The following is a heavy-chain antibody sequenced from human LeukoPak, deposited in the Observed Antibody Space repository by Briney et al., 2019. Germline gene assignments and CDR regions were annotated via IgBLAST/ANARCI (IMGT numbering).Heavy chain of an antibody. D-gene: IGHD7-27*01. J-gene: IGHJ3*02. Sequence: GASVKVSCKASGYTFTSYYMHWVRQAPGQGLEWMGIINPSDGSTSYAQKFQGRVTMTRDTSTSTVYMELSSLRSEDTVVYYCARGLSRGSPLYLGHAFDIWGQGTMVTVSS. CDR2: INPSDGST. V-gene: IGHV1-46*01. CDR1: GYTFTSYY. CDR3: ARGLSRGSPLYLGHAFDI.